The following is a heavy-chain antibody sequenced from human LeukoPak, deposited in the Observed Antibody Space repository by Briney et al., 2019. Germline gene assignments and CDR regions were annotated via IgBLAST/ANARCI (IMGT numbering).Heavy chain of an antibody. V-gene: IGHV4-61*08. Sequence: SETLPLTYTVSGGSISSGGYYWSWIRQHPGKGLEWIGYIYYSGSTNYNPSLKSRVTISVDTSKNQFSLKLSSVTAADTAVYYCARGAPPYYDFWSGYSGYYYYGMDVWGQGTTVTVSS. J-gene: IGHJ6*02. CDR1: GGSISSGGYY. D-gene: IGHD3-3*01. CDR2: IYYSGST. CDR3: ARGAPPYYDFWSGYSGYYYYGMDV.